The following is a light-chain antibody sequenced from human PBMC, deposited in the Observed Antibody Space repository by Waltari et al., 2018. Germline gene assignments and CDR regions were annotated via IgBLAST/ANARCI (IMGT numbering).Light chain of an antibody. CDR3: QQLNSYPSWT. V-gene: IGKV1-9*01. CDR1: QGISSY. Sequence: IQLTQSPSSLSASVGDRVTITCRASQGISSYLAWYQQKPGKAPKLLVYAASTLQSGVPSRFSRSGTWTDFTLTISSLQPEDFATYYCQQLNSYPSWTFGQGTKVEIK. J-gene: IGKJ1*01. CDR2: AAS.